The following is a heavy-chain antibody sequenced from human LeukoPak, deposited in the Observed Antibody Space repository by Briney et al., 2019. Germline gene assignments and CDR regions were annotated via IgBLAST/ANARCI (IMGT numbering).Heavy chain of an antibody. D-gene: IGHD1-26*01. J-gene: IGHJ4*02. CDR3: ARDGGIVGASDY. V-gene: IGHV3-64*01. Sequence: GGSLRLSCAASGFTFNDFAMHWVRQAPGKGLESVSGISADGGSTYYANSVKDNFIISRDNSKNTLYLQMGSLRAEDMAVYYCARDGGIVGASDYWGQGTLVTVSS. CDR1: GFTFNDFA. CDR2: ISADGGST.